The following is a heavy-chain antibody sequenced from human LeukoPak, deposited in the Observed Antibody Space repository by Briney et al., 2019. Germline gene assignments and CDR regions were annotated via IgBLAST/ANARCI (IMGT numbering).Heavy chain of an antibody. CDR2: ISGSGDVT. CDR1: GSTFDSYG. Sequence: GGSLRLSCAVSGSTFDSYGMNWVRQTPRKGLEWLSVISGSGDVTYYADSVKGRFTISRDNANNSLYLQMNSLRTEDTAVYYCARDQDYGGDFDYWGQGTLVTVSS. D-gene: IGHD4-17*01. V-gene: IGHV3-23*01. CDR3: ARDQDYGGDFDY. J-gene: IGHJ4*02.